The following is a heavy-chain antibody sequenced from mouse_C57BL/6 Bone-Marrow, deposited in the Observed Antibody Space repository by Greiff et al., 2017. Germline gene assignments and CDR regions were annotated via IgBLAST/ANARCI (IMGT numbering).Heavy chain of an antibody. CDR2: IDPSDSYT. J-gene: IGHJ2*01. CDR3: ARPYGSSFDY. Sequence: QVQLQQSGAELVRPGTSVKLSCKASGYTFTSYWMHWVKQRPGQGLEWIGVIDPSDSYTNYNQKFNGKATLTVDTSSSTAYMQLSSLTSEDSAVYYCARPYGSSFDYWGQGTTLTVSS. CDR1: GYTFTSYW. V-gene: IGHV1-59*01. D-gene: IGHD1-1*01.